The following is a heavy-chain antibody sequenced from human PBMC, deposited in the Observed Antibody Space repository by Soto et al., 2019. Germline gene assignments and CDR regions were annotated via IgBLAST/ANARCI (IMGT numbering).Heavy chain of an antibody. D-gene: IGHD2-15*01. Sequence: RVESITSSCKAPGYGISIHCVGWLLQMNGKRLEWVGFIYPGNSNTMYSPSFQGHVTISADTALSTTYLQWDTLKPSDTAMYFCASDSDCNGGNCPMGGFDMWGQGTMVTVSS. CDR2: IYPGNSNT. CDR3: ASDSDCNGGNCPMGGFDM. CDR1: GYGISIHC. J-gene: IGHJ3*02. V-gene: IGHV5-51*01.